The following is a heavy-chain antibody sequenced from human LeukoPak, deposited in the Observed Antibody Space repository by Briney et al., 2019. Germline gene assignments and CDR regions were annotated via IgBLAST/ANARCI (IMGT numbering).Heavy chain of an antibody. CDR3: ARDHGQQLVLPLVWFDP. V-gene: IGHV3-20*04. Sequence: PGGSLRLSCAASGFTFDDYGMSWVRQAPGKGLEWVSGINWNGDSTGYADSVKGRFTISRDNAKNSLYLQMNSLRAEDTALYYCARDHGQQLVLPLVWFDPWGQGTLVTVSS. CDR1: GFTFDDYG. J-gene: IGHJ5*02. CDR2: INWNGDST. D-gene: IGHD6-13*01.